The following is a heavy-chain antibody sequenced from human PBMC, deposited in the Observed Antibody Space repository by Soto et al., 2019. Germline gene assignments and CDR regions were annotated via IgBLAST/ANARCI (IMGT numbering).Heavy chain of an antibody. CDR2: ISGGGETT. CDR1: GFTFSSYA. CDR3: AFNSGSGSYDFDY. J-gene: IGHJ4*02. V-gene: IGHV3-23*01. D-gene: IGHD3-10*01. Sequence: EVQLLESGGGLVQPGGSLRLSCAASGFTFSSYAMWWVRQAPGKGLECVSAISGGGETTYYADSVKGRFTISRDNSKNTQYLQMNSRRAEDTAVYYCAFNSGSGSYDFDYWGQGILVTVSS.